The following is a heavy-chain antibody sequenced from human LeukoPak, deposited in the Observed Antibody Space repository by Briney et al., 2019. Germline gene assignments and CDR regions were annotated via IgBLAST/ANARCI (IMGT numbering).Heavy chain of an antibody. J-gene: IGHJ4*02. Sequence: GGSLRLSCEASDFDFSSHAMSWVRQAPGKGLEWVSTITGSGGSTYYADSVKGRFTISRDNSKNMLYLQMNSLRAEDTAVYYCAKVFPYYDSSGRYFDYWGQGTLVTVSS. CDR2: ITGSGGST. CDR3: AKVFPYYDSSGRYFDY. V-gene: IGHV3-23*01. CDR1: DFDFSSHA. D-gene: IGHD3-22*01.